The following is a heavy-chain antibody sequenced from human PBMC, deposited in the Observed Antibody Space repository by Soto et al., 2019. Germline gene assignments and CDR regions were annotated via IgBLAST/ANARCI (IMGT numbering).Heavy chain of an antibody. Sequence: QITLKESGPTLVKPTQTLTLTCTISGFSLSTSGVGVGWIRQPPGKALEWLALIYWDEVQRYSPSLKTRLTITKDTSRNQVVLTMTNMDPVDTATYYCAHSPCSGGTCYLFDYWGQGMLVTVSS. CDR1: GFSLSTSGVG. D-gene: IGHD2-15*01. V-gene: IGHV2-5*02. J-gene: IGHJ4*02. CDR2: IYWDEVQ. CDR3: AHSPCSGGTCYLFDY.